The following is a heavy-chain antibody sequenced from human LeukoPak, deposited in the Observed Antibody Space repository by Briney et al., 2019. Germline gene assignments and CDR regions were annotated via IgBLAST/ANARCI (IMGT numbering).Heavy chain of an antibody. Sequence: TGGSLRLSCAASGFNFNSHGMHWVRQAPGKGLEWVALIPSDGSYTYYADSVKGRFTISRDNARNSLYLQMNGLRAEDSAVSYCARDNLLWTGYVAHDPYYGMDVWGQGTTVTVSS. J-gene: IGHJ6*02. D-gene: IGHD3/OR15-3a*01. CDR2: IPSDGSYT. CDR1: GFNFNSHG. V-gene: IGHV3-30*03. CDR3: ARDNLLWTGYVAHDPYYGMDV.